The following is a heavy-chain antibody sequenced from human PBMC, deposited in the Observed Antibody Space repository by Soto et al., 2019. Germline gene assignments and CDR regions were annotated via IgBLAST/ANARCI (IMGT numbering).Heavy chain of an antibody. J-gene: IGHJ5*02. Sequence: EVQMVESGGGLVQPGGSLRLSCVVSGFTFSSYEMKWVRQAPGKGLEWISHISSSGSTLFYADSVRGRFTISRDNGKSSLYLQMNSLRVEDTAVYYCARGGGSGSASQFNGFDPWGQGTLVTVSS. V-gene: IGHV3-48*03. D-gene: IGHD3-10*01. CDR2: ISSSGSTL. CDR3: ARGGGSGSASQFNGFDP. CDR1: GFTFSSYE.